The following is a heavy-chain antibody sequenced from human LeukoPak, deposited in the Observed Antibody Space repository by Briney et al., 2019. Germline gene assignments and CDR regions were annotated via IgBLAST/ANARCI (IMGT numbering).Heavy chain of an antibody. V-gene: IGHV3-23*01. Sequence: GGSLRLSYAASGFTFSDYAMSWVRQAPGKGLEWVSSISGGGGSTYYADSVKGRFTISRDNSKNTLYLQMISLRAEDTAVYYWARDRVAVAVKRGYFDYWGQGTLVTVSS. D-gene: IGHD6-19*01. CDR1: GFTFSDYA. J-gene: IGHJ4*02. CDR2: ISGGGGST. CDR3: ARDRVAVAVKRGYFDY.